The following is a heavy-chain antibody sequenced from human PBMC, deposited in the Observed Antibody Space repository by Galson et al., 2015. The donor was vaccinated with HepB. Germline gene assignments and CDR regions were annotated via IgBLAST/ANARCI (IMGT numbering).Heavy chain of an antibody. CDR2: INHSGST. CDR3: ARVYYDSSGYYYHFDY. V-gene: IGHV4-34*01. D-gene: IGHD3-22*01. J-gene: IGHJ4*02. Sequence: ETLSLTCAVYGGSFSGYYWSWIRQPPGKGLEWIGEINHSGSTNYNPSLKSRVTISVDTSKNQFSLKLSSVTAADTAVYYCARVYYDSSGYYYHFDYWGQGTLVTVSS. CDR1: GGSFSGYY.